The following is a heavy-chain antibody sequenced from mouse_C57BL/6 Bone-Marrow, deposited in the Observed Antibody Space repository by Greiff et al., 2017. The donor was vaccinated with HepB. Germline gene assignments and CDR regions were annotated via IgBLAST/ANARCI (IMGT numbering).Heavy chain of an antibody. D-gene: IGHD3-2*02. Sequence: SLSPFTYYNIHFFHHIHLNILYFILYINPNNGGTSYNQKFKGKATLTVNKSSSTAYMELRSLTSEDSAVYYCARRSSGPHMDYWGQGTSVTVSS. J-gene: IGHJ4*01. CDR3: ARRSSGPHMDY. V-gene: IGHV1-22*01. CDR1: LSPFTYYN. CDR2: INPNNGGT.